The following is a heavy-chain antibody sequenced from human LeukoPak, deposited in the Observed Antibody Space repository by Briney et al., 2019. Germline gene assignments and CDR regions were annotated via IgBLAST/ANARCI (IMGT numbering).Heavy chain of an antibody. J-gene: IGHJ6*04. V-gene: IGHV3-15*01. CDR3: TTDPDYYGSGSYLYYYGMDV. CDR2: IKSKTDGGTT. CDR1: GFTFSNAW. D-gene: IGHD3-10*01. Sequence: PGESLRLSCAASGFTFSNAWMSWVRQAPGKGLEWVGRIKSKTDGGTTDYAAPVKGRFTISRDDSKNTLYLQMNSLKTEDTAVYYCTTDPDYYGSGSYLYYYGMDVWGKGTTVTVSS.